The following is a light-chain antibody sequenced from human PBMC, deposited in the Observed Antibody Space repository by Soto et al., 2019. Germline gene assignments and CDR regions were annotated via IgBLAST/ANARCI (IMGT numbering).Light chain of an antibody. J-gene: IGKJ1*01. V-gene: IGKV3-15*01. CDR3: QQYNNWPWT. Sequence: EIVMTQSPATLSVSPGERATLSCRASQSVSSNLAWYQQKPGQAPRLLIYGASTRATGIPARFSGSGSGTEFTLTISSLQSEDFAVYYCQQYNNWPWTFGRGTKVDI. CDR1: QSVSSN. CDR2: GAS.